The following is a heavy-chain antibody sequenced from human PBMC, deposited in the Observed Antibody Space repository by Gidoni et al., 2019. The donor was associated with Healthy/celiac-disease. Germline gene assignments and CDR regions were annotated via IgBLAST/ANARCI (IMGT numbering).Heavy chain of an antibody. CDR3: ARVPVGCSGGSCYSSPLSSFDP. Sequence: QVQLQESGPGLVKPSQTLSLTCTVSDGSISSGGYYWSWIRQHPGKGLEWIGYIYYSGSTYYNPSLKSRVTISVDTSKNQFSLKLSSVTAADTAVYYCARVPVGCSGGSCYSSPLSSFDPWGQGTLVTVSS. D-gene: IGHD2-15*01. CDR2: IYYSGST. CDR1: DGSISSGGYY. J-gene: IGHJ5*02. V-gene: IGHV4-31*03.